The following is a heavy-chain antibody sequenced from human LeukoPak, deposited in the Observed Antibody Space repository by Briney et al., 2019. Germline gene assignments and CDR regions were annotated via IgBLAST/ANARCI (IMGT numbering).Heavy chain of an antibody. Sequence: GGSLRLSCAASGFTFSSYGMHWVRQAPGKGLEWVAVIWYDGSNEYYADSVKGRFTISRDNSKNTLYLQMNSLRAEDTAVYYCARAGSRNWFDPWGQGTLVTVSS. CDR2: IWYDGSNE. J-gene: IGHJ5*02. CDR3: ARAGSRNWFDP. CDR1: GFTFSSYG. D-gene: IGHD6-19*01. V-gene: IGHV3-33*01.